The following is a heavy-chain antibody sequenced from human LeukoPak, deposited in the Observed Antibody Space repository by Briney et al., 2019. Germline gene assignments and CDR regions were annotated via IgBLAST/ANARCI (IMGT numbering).Heavy chain of an antibody. J-gene: IGHJ4*02. D-gene: IGHD3-10*01. CDR1: GFTFSSYA. CDR3: ARDPYGSGDLGPFDY. V-gene: IGHV3-30-3*01. Sequence: GGSLRLSCAASGFTFSSYAMHWVRQAPGKGLEWVAVISYDGSNKYYADSVKGRFTISRDNSKNTLYLQMNSLKAEDTAVYYCARDPYGSGDLGPFDYWGQGTLVTVSS. CDR2: ISYDGSNK.